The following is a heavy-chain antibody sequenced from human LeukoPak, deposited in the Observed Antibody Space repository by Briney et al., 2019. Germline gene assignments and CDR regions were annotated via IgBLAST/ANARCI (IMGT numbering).Heavy chain of an antibody. J-gene: IGHJ4*02. D-gene: IGHD6-13*01. CDR3: AKDYSSSFDY. CDR2: IRYDGSHK. V-gene: IGHV3-30*02. CDR1: GFIFSSYG. Sequence: GGSLRLSCAVSGFIFSSYGMNWVRQAPGKGLEWVAFIRYDGSHKNYADSVKGRFTISRDNSQNTLYLQMNSLRAEDTAVYYCAKDYSSSFDYWGQGALVTVSS.